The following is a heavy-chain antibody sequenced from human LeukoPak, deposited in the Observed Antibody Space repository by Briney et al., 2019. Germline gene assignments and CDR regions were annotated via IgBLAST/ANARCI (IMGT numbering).Heavy chain of an antibody. Sequence: GGSLRLSCAASGFTFSIYWMSWVRQAPGKGLEWVANIKQDGSEKYYVDSVKGRFTISRDNAKNSLYLQMNSLRGEDTAVYYCASLGYCSSTSCSAPFDYWGQGTLVTVSS. CDR1: GFTFSIYW. CDR3: ASLGYCSSTSCSAPFDY. V-gene: IGHV3-7*01. CDR2: IKQDGSEK. J-gene: IGHJ4*02. D-gene: IGHD2-2*01.